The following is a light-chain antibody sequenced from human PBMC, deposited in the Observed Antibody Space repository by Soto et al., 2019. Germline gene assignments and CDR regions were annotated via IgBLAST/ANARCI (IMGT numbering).Light chain of an antibody. Sequence: QSALTQPASVSGSPGQSITISCTGTSSDVGGYNFVSWYQQHPGKAPKVMISEVSNRPSGVSIRFSGSKSGNTASLTISGLQAEDEADYYCTSHRKNSPLPYVFGTGTKLTVL. CDR2: EVS. J-gene: IGLJ1*01. CDR1: SSDVGGYNF. V-gene: IGLV2-14*01. CDR3: TSHRKNSPLPYV.